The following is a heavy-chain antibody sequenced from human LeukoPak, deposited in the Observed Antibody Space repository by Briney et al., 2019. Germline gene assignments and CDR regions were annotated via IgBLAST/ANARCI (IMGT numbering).Heavy chain of an antibody. Sequence: SETLSLTCTVSGGSISSYYWSRIRQPPGKGLEWIGYIYYSGSTNYNPSLKSRVTISVDTSKNQFSLKLSSVTAADTATYYCARGISGSGSYGHFDYWGQGILVTVSS. CDR2: IYYSGST. CDR3: ARGISGSGSYGHFDY. V-gene: IGHV4-59*12. J-gene: IGHJ4*02. CDR1: GGSISSYY. D-gene: IGHD1-26*01.